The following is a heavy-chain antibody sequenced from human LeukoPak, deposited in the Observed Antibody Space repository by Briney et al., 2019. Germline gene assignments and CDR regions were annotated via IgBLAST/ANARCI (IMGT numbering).Heavy chain of an antibody. V-gene: IGHV1-8*03. Sequence: GASVKVSCKASGYTFTSYDINWVRQATGQGLEWMGWMNPNSGNTGYAQKFQGRVTITRNTSISTAYMELSSLRSEDTAEYYCARGPTRYYYYYMDVWGKGTTVTVSS. J-gene: IGHJ6*03. CDR2: MNPNSGNT. CDR3: ARGPTRYYYYYMDV. CDR1: GYTFTSYD.